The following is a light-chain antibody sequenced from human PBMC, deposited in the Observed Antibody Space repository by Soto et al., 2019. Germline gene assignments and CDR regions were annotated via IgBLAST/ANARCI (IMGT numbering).Light chain of an antibody. CDR3: QQCGSPPFT. V-gene: IGKV3-20*01. J-gene: IGKJ3*01. Sequence: EIVLTQSPGTLSLSPGERATLSCRASQAISSNCLVWYQVKSGRAPRVLIHSASNSATDIPDRFSGGGSGTDFSLIISRVQREDFAVYYCQQCGSPPFTFGPGTKVDI. CDR2: SAS. CDR1: QAISSNC.